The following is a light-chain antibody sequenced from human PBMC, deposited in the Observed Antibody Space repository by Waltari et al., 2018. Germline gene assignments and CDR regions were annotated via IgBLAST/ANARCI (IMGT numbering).Light chain of an antibody. CDR2: RNT. V-gene: IGLV1-47*01. CDR3: AAWDDSLRAWV. CDR1: TSNIGSNY. J-gene: IGLJ3*02. Sequence: QSVLIQPPSASETPGPRVTISCSGSTSNIGSNYVCWYQHLPGTAPELLIYRNTQRPSGVPDRFSGSKSDTSASLAISGLRSEDEADYYCAAWDDSLRAWVFGGGTKLTVL.